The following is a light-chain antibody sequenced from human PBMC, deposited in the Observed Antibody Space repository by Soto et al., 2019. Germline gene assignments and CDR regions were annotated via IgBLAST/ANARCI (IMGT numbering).Light chain of an antibody. J-gene: IGKJ5*01. CDR3: QQYNSYLIT. V-gene: IGKV1-5*01. CDR1: QSISNW. Sequence: DIQMTQSPSTLSASVEDRVTITCRASQSISNWLAWYQQKPGKAPKLLIYDASSLESGVPSRFSGSGSGTEFTLTISSLQPDDFATYYCQQYNSYLITFGQGTRLEIK. CDR2: DAS.